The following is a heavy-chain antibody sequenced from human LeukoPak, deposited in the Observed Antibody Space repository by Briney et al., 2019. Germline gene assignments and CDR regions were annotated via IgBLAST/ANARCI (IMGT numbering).Heavy chain of an antibody. Sequence: GGSLRLSCAASGFTFSSYAMSWVRQAPGKGLEWVSAISGSGGSTYYADSVKGRFTISRDNSKNTLYLQLNRLRAEDTAVYYCAKGSEQWLVPLDFDYWGQGTLVTVSS. CDR2: ISGSGGST. CDR1: GFTFSSYA. J-gene: IGHJ4*02. D-gene: IGHD6-19*01. CDR3: AKGSEQWLVPLDFDY. V-gene: IGHV3-23*01.